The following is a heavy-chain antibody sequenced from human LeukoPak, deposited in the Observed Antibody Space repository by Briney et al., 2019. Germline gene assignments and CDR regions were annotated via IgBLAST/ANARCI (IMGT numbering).Heavy chain of an antibody. CDR1: GFTPSSYG. D-gene: IGHD1-26*01. Sequence: GGSLRLSCAASGFTPSSYGMHWVRQAPGKGLEWVAVIWYDGSLKFYGDSVKGRFTISRDNSKNTLYLQMDSLRTEDTAVYYCAKERATTTTFDYWGQGTLITVSS. J-gene: IGHJ4*02. CDR2: IWYDGSLK. V-gene: IGHV3-33*06. CDR3: AKERATTTTFDY.